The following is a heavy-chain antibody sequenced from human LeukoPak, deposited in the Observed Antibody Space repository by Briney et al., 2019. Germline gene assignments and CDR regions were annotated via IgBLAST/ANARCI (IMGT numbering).Heavy chain of an antibody. CDR1: GGSMSTYY. Sequence: SETLSLTCTVSGGSMSTYYWSWIRQPAGKGLEWIGRIYTSGSTNYNPSLKSRVTMSVDMSKNQFSLKLSSVTAADTAVYYRARLHYDSYYYYYMDVWGAGTTVTISS. J-gene: IGHJ6*03. V-gene: IGHV4-4*07. CDR2: IYTSGST. D-gene: IGHD3-16*01. CDR3: ARLHYDSYYYYYMDV.